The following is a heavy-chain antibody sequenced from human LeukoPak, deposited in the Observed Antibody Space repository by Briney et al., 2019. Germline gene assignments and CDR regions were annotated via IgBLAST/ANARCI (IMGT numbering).Heavy chain of an antibody. CDR3: ASLDTAMDPSSYYFDY. CDR1: GGSFSGYY. J-gene: IGHJ4*02. CDR2: INHSGST. Sequence: SETLSLTCAVYGGSFSGYYWSWIRQPPGKGLEWIGEINHSGSTNYNPSLKSRVTISVDTSKNQFSLKLSSMTAADTAVYYCASLDTAMDPSSYYFDYWGQGTLVTVSS. V-gene: IGHV4-34*01. D-gene: IGHD5-18*01.